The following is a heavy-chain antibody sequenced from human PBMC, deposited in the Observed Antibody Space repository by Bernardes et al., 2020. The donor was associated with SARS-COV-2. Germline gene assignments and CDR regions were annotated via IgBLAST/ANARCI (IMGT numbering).Heavy chain of an antibody. CDR3: AKFLAGSSPHRTGATTYFDS. J-gene: IGHJ4*02. Sequence: GGSLILSCAASGFTFSSYAMSWVRQAPGQGLEWVSSISGSVGTTFYADSVKGRFTISRDNSKNTLYLLMNTLRAEDTAVYYCAKFLAGSSPHRTGATTYFDSWGQGTLVTVSS. V-gene: IGHV3-23*01. CDR1: GFTFSSYA. CDR2: ISGSVGTT. D-gene: IGHD1-26*01.